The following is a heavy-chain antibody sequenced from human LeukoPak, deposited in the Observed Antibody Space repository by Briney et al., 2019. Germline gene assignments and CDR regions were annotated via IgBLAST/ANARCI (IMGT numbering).Heavy chain of an antibody. CDR3: ANMDHVDYEIPRDY. Sequence: GGSLRLPCAASGFTFSTYAMSWVRQAPGKGLEWVSTISGSGRRTYYADSVKGRFTISRDNSKSTLYLQMNSLRADETAVYYCANMDHVDYEIPRDYWGQGTLVTVSS. V-gene: IGHV3-23*01. CDR1: GFTFSTYA. J-gene: IGHJ4*02. CDR2: ISGSGRRT. D-gene: IGHD4-17*01.